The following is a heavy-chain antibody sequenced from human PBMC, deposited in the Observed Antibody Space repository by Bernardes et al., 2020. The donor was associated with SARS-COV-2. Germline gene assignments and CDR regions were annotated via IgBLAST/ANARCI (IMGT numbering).Heavy chain of an antibody. V-gene: IGHV3-33*01. CDR3: ATEDGEWLES. Sequence: GGSLTLSCAASGFTFLDYTIHWVRQAPGKGLEWVAVIWHDGSRAYYVDSVKGRFAISRDNSNNTLYLQMNNLRVEDTALYRCATEDGEWLESWGQGTLVTVSS. CDR2: IWHDGSRA. J-gene: IGHJ5*01. D-gene: IGHD4-17*01. CDR1: GFTFLDYT.